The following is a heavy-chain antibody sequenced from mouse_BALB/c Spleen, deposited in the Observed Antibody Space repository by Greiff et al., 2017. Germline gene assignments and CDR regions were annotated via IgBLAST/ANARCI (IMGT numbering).Heavy chain of an antibody. CDR1: GFNIKDTY. Sequence: EVQLVESGAELVKPGASVKLSCTASGFNIKDTYMHWVKQRPEQGLEWIGRIDPANGNTKYDPKFQGKATITADTSSNTAYLQLSSLTSEDTAVYYCAYYRFDYWGQGTTLTVSS. J-gene: IGHJ2*01. CDR3: AYYRFDY. V-gene: IGHV14-3*02. CDR2: IDPANGNT. D-gene: IGHD1-1*01.